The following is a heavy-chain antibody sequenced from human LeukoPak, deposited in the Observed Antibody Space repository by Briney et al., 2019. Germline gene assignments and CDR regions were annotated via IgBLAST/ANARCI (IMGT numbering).Heavy chain of an antibody. CDR2: IWYDASNK. J-gene: IGHJ4*02. D-gene: IGHD3-16*01. Sequence: PGGSLRLSCAASGFTFSSFGMHWVRQAPGKGLEWVAVIWYDASNKYYADSVKGRFTISRDNSKNTLYLQMNSLRDDDTAVYYCANDLRLGGRGPDNWGQGTLVTVSS. CDR1: GFTFSSFG. V-gene: IGHV3-33*03. CDR3: ANDLRLGGRGPDN.